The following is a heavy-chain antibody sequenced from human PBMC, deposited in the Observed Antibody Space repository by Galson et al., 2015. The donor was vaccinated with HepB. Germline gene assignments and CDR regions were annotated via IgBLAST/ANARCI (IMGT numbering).Heavy chain of an antibody. V-gene: IGHV3-74*01. D-gene: IGHD3-16*01. CDR3: TREPIYDYTSANGMDV. J-gene: IGHJ6*02. CDR2: IKSDGSYT. CDR1: GFTFSSYR. Sequence: SLRLSCAASGFTFSSYRMHWVRQVPGKGLVWVSRIKSDGSYTGYADSVKGRFSISRDNAKNTLFLQMNSLRVEDTAVYYCTREPIYDYTSANGMDVWGQGTTVTVSS.